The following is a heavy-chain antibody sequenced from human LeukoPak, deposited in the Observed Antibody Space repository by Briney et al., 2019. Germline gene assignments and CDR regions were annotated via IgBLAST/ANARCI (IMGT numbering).Heavy chain of an antibody. CDR2: IRSKAYGGTT. J-gene: IGHJ4*02. CDR1: GFTFGDYA. D-gene: IGHD3-3*01. V-gene: IGHV3-49*04. Sequence: GGSLRLSCTASGFTFGDYAMSWVRQAPGKGLEWVGFIRSKAYGGTTEYAASVKGRFTISRDDSKSIDYLQMNSLKTEDTAVYCCTRSYGFWSGYFDYWGQGTLVTVSS. CDR3: TRSYGFWSGYFDY.